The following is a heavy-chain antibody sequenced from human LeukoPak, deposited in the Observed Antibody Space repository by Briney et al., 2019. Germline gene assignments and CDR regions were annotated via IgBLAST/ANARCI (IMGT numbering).Heavy chain of an antibody. Sequence: PSETLSLTCTVSGGSISSHYWSWIRQPTGKGLEWIAYLFDSVNTKDNPSLQSRLTLSADTSKNQFSLRLSSVTAADTAVYYCATIKRGSIFGYFDFWGQGIKVTVSS. D-gene: IGHD5-18*01. J-gene: IGHJ4*02. CDR3: ATIKRGSIFGYFDF. V-gene: IGHV4-59*11. CDR1: GGSISSHY. CDR2: LFDSVNT.